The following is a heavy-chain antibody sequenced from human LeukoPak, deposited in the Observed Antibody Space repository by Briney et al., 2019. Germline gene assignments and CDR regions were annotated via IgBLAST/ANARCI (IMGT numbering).Heavy chain of an antibody. CDR1: GLTFSSYW. Sequence: GGSLRLPCAVSGLTFSSYWLSWVPHSPGKAREGVANLKQEGSETSSVHSVKGRFPLPRDSPKTSLSVQMNSLRVEDTAVYNWAREGPGGFDIWGQGTMVTVSS. J-gene: IGHJ3*02. CDR2: LKQEGSET. CDR3: AREGPGGFDI. D-gene: IGHD3-10*01. V-gene: IGHV3-7*01.